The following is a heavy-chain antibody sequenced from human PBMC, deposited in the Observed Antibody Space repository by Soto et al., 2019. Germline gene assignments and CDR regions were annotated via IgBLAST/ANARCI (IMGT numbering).Heavy chain of an antibody. CDR2: IYYSGST. CDR3: ASIWFGDFDY. CDR1: GGSISSSSYY. V-gene: IGHV4-39*01. D-gene: IGHD3-10*01. J-gene: IGHJ4*01. Sequence: KPSETLSLTCTVSGGSISSSSYYWGWIRQPPGKGLEWIGSIYYSGSTYYNPSLKSRVTISVDTSKNQFSLKLSSVTAADTAVYYCASIWFGDFDYWGHGTLVTVSS.